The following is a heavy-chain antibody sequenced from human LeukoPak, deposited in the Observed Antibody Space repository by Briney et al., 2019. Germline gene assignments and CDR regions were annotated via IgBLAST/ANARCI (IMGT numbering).Heavy chain of an antibody. CDR3: ARVDCSGGSCYFDY. J-gene: IGHJ4*02. Sequence: GGSLRLSCAASGFTFDDYGMHWVRQAPGKGLESVSGISGDGGTTYYADSVKGRFTMSRDNSKNSLYLQMNSLRAEDTAVYYCARVDCSGGSCYFDYWGQGTLVTVSS. V-gene: IGHV3-43*02. CDR2: ISGDGGTT. CDR1: GFTFDDYG. D-gene: IGHD2-15*01.